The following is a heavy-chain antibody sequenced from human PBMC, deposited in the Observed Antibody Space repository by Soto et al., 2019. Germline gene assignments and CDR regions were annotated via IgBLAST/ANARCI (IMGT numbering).Heavy chain of an antibody. J-gene: IGHJ4*02. CDR3: ARRDREYCRGGSCYSFDS. Sequence: PGESLKISCKVSGYSLSDYWISWVRQMPGKGLEWMGRIDPSDSYTDFSPSFQGHVTISVDKSISTAYLQWSSLRASDTAMYYCARRDREYCRGGSCYSFDSWGQGTQVTVSS. D-gene: IGHD2-15*01. CDR2: IDPSDSYT. V-gene: IGHV5-10-1*01. CDR1: GYSLSDYW.